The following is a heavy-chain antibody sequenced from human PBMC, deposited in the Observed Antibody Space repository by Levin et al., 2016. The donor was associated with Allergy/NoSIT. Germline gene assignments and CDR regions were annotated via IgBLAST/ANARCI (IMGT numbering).Heavy chain of an antibody. CDR2: IDHRGTF. J-gene: IGHJ2*01. CDR3: AREYCGGDCYSGVHRSHWFLDL. V-gene: IGHV4-34*01. CDR1: PASLRAYY. D-gene: IGHD2-21*02. Sequence: GSLRLSCGVGPASLRAYYWSWIRQSPGKGLEWIGDIDHRGTFTYNPSLMSRVTISVDTSNNSFSLKLTSVTVADTAVYYCAREYCGGDCYSGVHRSHWFLDLWGRGTLVTVSS.